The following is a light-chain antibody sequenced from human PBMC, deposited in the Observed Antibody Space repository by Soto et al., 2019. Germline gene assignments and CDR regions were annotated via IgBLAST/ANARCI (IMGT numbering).Light chain of an antibody. Sequence: EIVLTQSPGTLSLSPGERATVSCRASQSVSSSYLAWYQQKPGQAPRLLIYGASSRATGIPARFSGSGSGTDFTLTISSLEPEDFAVYYCQQRSNWPITFGQGTRLEIK. CDR3: QQRSNWPIT. J-gene: IGKJ5*01. CDR1: QSVSSSY. V-gene: IGKV3D-20*02. CDR2: GAS.